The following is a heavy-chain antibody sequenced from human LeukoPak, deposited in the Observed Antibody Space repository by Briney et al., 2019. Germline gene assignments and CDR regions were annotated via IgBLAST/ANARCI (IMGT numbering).Heavy chain of an antibody. V-gene: IGHV4-34*01. CDR1: GGSFSGYY. J-gene: IGHJ5*02. CDR3: ARGDYGDYGS. D-gene: IGHD4-17*01. Sequence: SETLSVTCAVYGGSFSGYYWSWIRQPPGKGLEWIGEINHSGSTNYNPSLKSRVTISVDTSKNQFSLKLSSVTAADTAVYYCARGDYGDYGSWGQGTLVTVSS. CDR2: INHSGST.